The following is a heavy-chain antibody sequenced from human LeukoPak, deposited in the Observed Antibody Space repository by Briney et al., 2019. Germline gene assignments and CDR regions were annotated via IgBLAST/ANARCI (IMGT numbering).Heavy chain of an antibody. Sequence: GGSLRLSCAASGFAFRNAWMGWVRQAPGKGLEWVGRLKSKADGGTTDYAAPVKGRFTISRDDSKNTVYLQMNSLKIEDTAVHYCSPVVVTVSDYWGQGIMVTVSS. CDR3: SPVVVTVSDY. D-gene: IGHD2-21*02. CDR2: LKSKADGGTT. V-gene: IGHV3-15*01. CDR1: GFAFRNAW. J-gene: IGHJ4*02.